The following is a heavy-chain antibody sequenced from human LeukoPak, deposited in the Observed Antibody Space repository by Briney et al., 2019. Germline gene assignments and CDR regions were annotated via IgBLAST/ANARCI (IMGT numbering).Heavy chain of an antibody. D-gene: IGHD3-3*01. J-gene: IGHJ4*02. V-gene: IGHV3-66*02. CDR3: ARASHTNDFWSGYHDFDY. CDR1: GFTVSSNY. Sequence: GGSLRLSCAASGFTVSSNYMSWVRQAPGKGLEWVSVIYSGGSTYYADSVKGRFTISRDNSKNTLYLQMNSLRAEDTAVYYCARASHTNDFWSGYHDFDYWGQGTLVTVSS. CDR2: IYSGGST.